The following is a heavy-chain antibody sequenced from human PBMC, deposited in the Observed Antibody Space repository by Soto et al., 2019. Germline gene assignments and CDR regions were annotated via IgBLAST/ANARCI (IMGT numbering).Heavy chain of an antibody. CDR3: ARVEIVGFDY. Sequence: ASVKVSCKASGYTFTGFPMHCVRQAPGQRIEWMGWINDGSGKAESAKKFQGRVTINRETSASKVYMELNRLRPEEKAVYYCARVEIVGFDYWGQGTLVTVSS. V-gene: IGHV1-3*01. J-gene: IGHJ4*02. CDR1: GYTFTGFP. D-gene: IGHD2-2*03. CDR2: INDGSGKA.